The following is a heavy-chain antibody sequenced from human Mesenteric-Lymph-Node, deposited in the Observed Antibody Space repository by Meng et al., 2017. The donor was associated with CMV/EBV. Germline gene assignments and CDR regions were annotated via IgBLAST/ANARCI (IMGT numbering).Heavy chain of an antibody. Sequence: SGYTCTSYAMNWVRQAPGHGLEWMGWINTNAGNPTYAQGFTGRFVFYLDTSVSTAYLQISSLKAEDAAVYYCARDLGSYYYGSGPFDYWGQGTLVTVSS. CDR3: ARDLGSYYYGSGPFDY. D-gene: IGHD3-10*01. J-gene: IGHJ4*02. V-gene: IGHV7-4-1*02. CDR1: GYTCTSYA. CDR2: INTNAGNP.